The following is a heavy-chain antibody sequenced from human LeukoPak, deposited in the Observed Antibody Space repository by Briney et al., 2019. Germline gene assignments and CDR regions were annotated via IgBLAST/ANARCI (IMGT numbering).Heavy chain of an antibody. CDR3: ARVSAVGRRGVRAGFDP. J-gene: IGHJ5*02. D-gene: IGHD3-10*01. V-gene: IGHV1-8*01. Sequence: GASVKVSCKASGYTFTSYDINWVRQATGQGLEWMGWMNPNSGNTGYAQKFQGRVTMTRNTSISTAYMELSSLRSEDTAVYYCARVSAVGRRGVRAGFDPWGQGTLVTVSS. CDR2: MNPNSGNT. CDR1: GYTFTSYD.